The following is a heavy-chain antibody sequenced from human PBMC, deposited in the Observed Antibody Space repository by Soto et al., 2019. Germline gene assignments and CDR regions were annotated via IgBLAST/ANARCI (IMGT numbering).Heavy chain of an antibody. CDR3: ATASRIAADAPPNY. Sequence: INIGDCRGMIRKPPGKGLEWIGSIYYSGSTYYNPSLKSRVTISVDTSKNQFSLKLSSVTAADTAVYYCATASRIAADAPPNYWCQGTLVT. V-gene: IGHV4-39*01. CDR1: INIGDC. D-gene: IGHD6-13*01. CDR2: IYYSGST. J-gene: IGHJ4*02.